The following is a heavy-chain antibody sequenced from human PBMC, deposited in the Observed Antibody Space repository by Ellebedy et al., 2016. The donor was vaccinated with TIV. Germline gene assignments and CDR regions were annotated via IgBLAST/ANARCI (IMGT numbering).Heavy chain of an antibody. CDR1: GFTFSSYV. Sequence: GESLKISXAASGFTFSSYVIHWVRQAPGKGLERVAVISHDGSKTYYTDSVKGRFTISRDDSKNTLYLQMNSLRVEDTAVYYCAREYYYDRSASPSFYFDYWGQGTLVTVSS. CDR2: ISHDGSKT. CDR3: AREYYYDRSASPSFYFDY. V-gene: IGHV3-30-3*01. J-gene: IGHJ4*02. D-gene: IGHD3-22*01.